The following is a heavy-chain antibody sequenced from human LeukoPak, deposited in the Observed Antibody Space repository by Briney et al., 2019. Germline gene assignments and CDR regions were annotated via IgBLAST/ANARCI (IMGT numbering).Heavy chain of an antibody. CDR2: ISGSGGST. CDR1: GFTFSSYA. J-gene: IGHJ2*01. Sequence: PGGSLRLSCAASGFTFSSYAMSWVRQAPGKGLEWVSAISGSGGSTYYADSVKGRFTISRDNAKNSLYLQMNSLRAEDTAVYYCARRVELGKRFLEYDFWSPVSGWYFDLWGRGTLVTVSS. V-gene: IGHV3-23*01. CDR3: ARRVELGKRFLEYDFWSPVSGWYFDL. D-gene: IGHD3-3*01.